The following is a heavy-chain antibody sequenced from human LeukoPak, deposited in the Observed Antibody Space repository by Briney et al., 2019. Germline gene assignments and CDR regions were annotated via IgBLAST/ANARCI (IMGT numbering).Heavy chain of an antibody. CDR3: ATAGNYRFDY. D-gene: IGHD1-7*01. J-gene: IGHJ4*02. V-gene: IGHV3-74*01. CDR1: GITFSTTW. CDR2: MNGDGSTT. Sequence: QPGGSLRLSCAASGITFSTTWMHWVRQAPGKGLVWVSRMNGDGSTTNYADFVKGRCTISRDNAKNTLYLEMNSLSAEDTAVYYCATAGNYRFDYWGQGTLVTVSS.